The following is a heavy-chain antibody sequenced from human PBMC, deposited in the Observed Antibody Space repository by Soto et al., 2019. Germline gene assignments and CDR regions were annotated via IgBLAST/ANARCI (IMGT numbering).Heavy chain of an antibody. Sequence: GGSLRLSCAASGFTFSSYAMSWVRQAPGKGLEWVSAISGSGGSTYYADSVKGRFTISRDNSKNTLYLQMNSLRAEDTAVYYCAKDLTDFWSGSRDVLDIWGQGTMVTVSS. J-gene: IGHJ3*02. CDR1: GFTFSSYA. CDR3: AKDLTDFWSGSRDVLDI. V-gene: IGHV3-23*01. D-gene: IGHD3-3*01. CDR2: ISGSGGST.